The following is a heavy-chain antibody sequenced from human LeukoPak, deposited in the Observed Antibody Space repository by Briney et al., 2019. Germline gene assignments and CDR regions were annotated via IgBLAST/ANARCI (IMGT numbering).Heavy chain of an antibody. D-gene: IGHD3-10*01. CDR1: GFTFSSYA. Sequence: GGSLRLSCAASGFTFSSYAMSWVRQAPGKGLEWVSAISGSGGSTYYADSVKGRFTISRDNSKNTLYLQMNSLRAEDTAVYYCAKDLGLLWFGESPLDYWGQGALVTASS. V-gene: IGHV3-23*01. CDR3: AKDLGLLWFGESPLDY. CDR2: ISGSGGST. J-gene: IGHJ4*02.